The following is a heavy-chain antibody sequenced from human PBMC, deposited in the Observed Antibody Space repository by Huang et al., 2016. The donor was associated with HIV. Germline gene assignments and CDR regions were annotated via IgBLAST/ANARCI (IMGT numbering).Heavy chain of an antibody. V-gene: IGHV1-3*01. D-gene: IGHD3-3*01. Sequence: QVQLVQSGAEVKKPGTSVKASCKTSGYTFSSHALHCLRQAPGQRPEGMGWINGGNGDTKYSQKFQGRVTITSDTSANIGYMELTSLLSEDTAVYYCARAPLDIRRHFDFWGQGSLVTVSS. J-gene: IGHJ4*02. CDR1: GYTFSSHA. CDR2: INGGNGDT. CDR3: ARAPLDIRRHFDF.